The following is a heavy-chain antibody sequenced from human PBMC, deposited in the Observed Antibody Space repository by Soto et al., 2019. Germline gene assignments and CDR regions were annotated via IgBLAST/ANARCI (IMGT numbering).Heavy chain of an antibody. V-gene: IGHV3-30-3*01. CDR1: GFTFSSYA. Sequence: PGGSLRLSCAASGFTFSSYAMHWVRQAPGKGLEWVAVISYDGSNKYYADSVKGRFTISRDNSKNTLYLQMNSLRAEDTAVYYCASPKVTWIQLWFAFDIWGQGTMVTVSS. CDR3: ASPKVTWIQLWFAFDI. J-gene: IGHJ3*02. CDR2: ISYDGSNK. D-gene: IGHD5-18*01.